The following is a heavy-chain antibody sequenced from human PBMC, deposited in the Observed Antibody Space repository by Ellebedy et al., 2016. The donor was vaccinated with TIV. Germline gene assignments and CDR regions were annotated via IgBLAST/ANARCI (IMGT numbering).Heavy chain of an antibody. CDR3: ARDGDVAFYYHSSGYYYPYFDY. D-gene: IGHD3-22*01. CDR1: GFTFSSYW. CDR2: IKQDGSEK. J-gene: IGHJ4*02. Sequence: PGGSLRLSCAASGFTFSSYWMSWVRQAPGKGLEWVANIKQDGSEKYYVDSVKGRFTISRDNAKNSLYLQMNSLRAEDTAVYYCARDGDVAFYYHSSGYYYPYFDYWGQGTLVTVSS. V-gene: IGHV3-7*03.